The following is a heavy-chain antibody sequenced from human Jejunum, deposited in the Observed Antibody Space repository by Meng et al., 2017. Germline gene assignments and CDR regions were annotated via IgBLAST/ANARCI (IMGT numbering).Heavy chain of an antibody. J-gene: IGHJ4*02. CDR1: GITLSGFW. CDR2: INSDGSIT. CDR3: ARDLQKYYK. V-gene: IGHV3-74*01. D-gene: IGHD2/OR15-2a*01. Sequence: GESLKISCVASGITLSGFWVHWVRQVPGKGLVWVARINSDGSITEYADSVKGRFTLSRDNAKNTASLQMNSLRVDDTAVYYCARDLQKYYKWGQGTLVTVSS.